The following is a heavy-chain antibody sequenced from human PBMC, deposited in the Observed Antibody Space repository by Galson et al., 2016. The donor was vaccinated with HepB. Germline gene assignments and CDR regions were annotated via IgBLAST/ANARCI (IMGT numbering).Heavy chain of an antibody. D-gene: IGHD6-19*01. J-gene: IGHJ5*02. V-gene: IGHV3-74*01. CDR3: VRDGAVPGLGFDP. CDR1: GFSFSAYW. CDR2: IKIDGSIT. Sequence: SLRLSCAASGFSFSAYWMHWVRQAPGKGLVWVSRIKIDGSITNYADSVKDRFTISRDNAKNTLYLQMNSLRVEDTAVYYCVRDGAVPGLGFDPWGQGALVSVSS.